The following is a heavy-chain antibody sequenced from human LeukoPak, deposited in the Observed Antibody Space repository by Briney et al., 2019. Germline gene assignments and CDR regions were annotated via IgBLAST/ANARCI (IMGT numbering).Heavy chain of an antibody. CDR3: ARDLSDYVWGSYRRFDY. D-gene: IGHD3-16*02. V-gene: IGHV1-2*02. CDR1: GYIFTGYY. Sequence: GASVKVSCKASGYIFTGYYMHWVRQAPGQGLEWMGWINPNSGDTNYAQKFQGRVTMTRDTSISTAYMELSRLRSDDTAVYYCARDLSDYVWGSYRRFDYWGQGTLVTVSS. J-gene: IGHJ4*02. CDR2: INPNSGDT.